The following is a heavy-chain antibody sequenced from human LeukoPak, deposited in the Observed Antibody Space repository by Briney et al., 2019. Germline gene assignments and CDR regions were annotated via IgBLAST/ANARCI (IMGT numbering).Heavy chain of an antibody. J-gene: IGHJ5*02. CDR3: AKDPSGKWYFDP. Sequence: QSGRSLRLSCAASGFTFSSYGMHWVRQAPGKGLAWVAVISYDGSNKYYADSVKGRFTISRDNSKNTLYLQMNSLRAEDTAVYYCAKDPSGKWYFDPWGQGTLVTVSS. CDR1: GFTFSSYG. V-gene: IGHV3-30*18. CDR2: ISYDGSNK. D-gene: IGHD2-8*01.